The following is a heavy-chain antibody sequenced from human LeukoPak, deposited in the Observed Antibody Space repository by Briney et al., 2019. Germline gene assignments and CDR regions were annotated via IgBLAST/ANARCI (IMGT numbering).Heavy chain of an antibody. CDR1: GFTFSDYT. J-gene: IGHJ4*02. Sequence: GGSLRHSCAASGFTFSDYTMNWVRQAPGRGLEWLASISISSSVIYYADSVKGRFTISRDNAKNTLFLQMDSLRVEDTAVYYCVRDTYGPSDFWGQGTLVTVS. CDR2: ISISSSVI. V-gene: IGHV3-21*01. CDR3: VRDTYGPSDF. D-gene: IGHD2-8*01.